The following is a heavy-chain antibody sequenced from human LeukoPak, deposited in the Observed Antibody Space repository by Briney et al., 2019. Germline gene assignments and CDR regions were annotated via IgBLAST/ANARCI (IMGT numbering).Heavy chain of an antibody. Sequence: ASVKVSCKASGYTFTSYAMHWVRQAPGQRLEWMGRINAGNGNTKYSQKFQGRVTITRDTSASTAYMELSSLRSEDTAVYYCAREYEWELRSPPGNYYYYGMDVWGQGTTVTVSS. J-gene: IGHJ6*02. CDR3: AREYEWELRSPPGNYYYYGMDV. V-gene: IGHV1-3*01. CDR1: GYTFTSYA. D-gene: IGHD1-26*01. CDR2: INAGNGNT.